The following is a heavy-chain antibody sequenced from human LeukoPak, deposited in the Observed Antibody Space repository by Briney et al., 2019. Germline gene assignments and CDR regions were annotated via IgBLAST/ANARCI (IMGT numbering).Heavy chain of an antibody. CDR3: AKEGAYCGRDCSGVFDY. V-gene: IGHV3-23*01. D-gene: IGHD2-21*02. CDR1: GFTFSNYA. CDR2: ISDRGGTT. J-gene: IGHJ4*02. Sequence: GGSLRLSCAASGFTFSNYAVTWVRQAPGKGLEWVSVISDRGGTTYYADSVKGRFTISRDNSKNTLYLQMNSLRADDTAVYYCAKEGAYCGRDCSGVFDYWGQGTLVTVSS.